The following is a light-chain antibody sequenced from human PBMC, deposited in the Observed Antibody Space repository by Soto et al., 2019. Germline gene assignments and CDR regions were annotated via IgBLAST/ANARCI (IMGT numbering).Light chain of an antibody. J-gene: IGLJ2*01. CDR3: SSFTSSDALL. V-gene: IGLV2-14*03. CDR2: DVN. Sequence: QSALTQPASVSGSPGQSITISCTGTSSDIATSDYVSWFQHHPGEAPKIILYDVNNRPSGVSDRCSGSKSGNTASLTISGLQAEDEADYYCSSFTSSDALLFGGGTKLTVL. CDR1: SSDIATSDY.